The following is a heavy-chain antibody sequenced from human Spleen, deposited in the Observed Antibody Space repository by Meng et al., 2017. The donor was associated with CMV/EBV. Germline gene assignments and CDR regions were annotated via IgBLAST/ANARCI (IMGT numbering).Heavy chain of an antibody. D-gene: IGHD2-2*02. V-gene: IGHV4-34*01. J-gene: IGHJ5*02. Sequence: VSDDYWSWIRQPPGKGLEWVAEIYHSGSTNYNPSLKSRVTISIDTSKNQFSLNLTSAIAADTAVYYCARRGLGLCSSTSCYTRWFDPWGQGTLVTVSS. CDR2: IYHSGST. CDR1: VSDDY. CDR3: ARRGLGLCSSTSCYTRWFDP.